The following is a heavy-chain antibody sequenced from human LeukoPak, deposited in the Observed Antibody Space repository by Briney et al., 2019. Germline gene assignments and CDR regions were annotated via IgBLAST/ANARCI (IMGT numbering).Heavy chain of an antibody. CDR2: INHSGST. D-gene: IGHD6-19*01. J-gene: IGHJ4*02. V-gene: IGHV4-34*01. CDR1: GGSFSGYY. Sequence: SETLSLTCAVYGGSFSGYYWSWIRQPPGKGLEWIGEINHSGSTNYNPSLKSRLTISVDTSKNQLSLKLSSVAAADTAVYYCAREGAVDGYFDYWGQGTLVTVSS. CDR3: AREGAVDGYFDY.